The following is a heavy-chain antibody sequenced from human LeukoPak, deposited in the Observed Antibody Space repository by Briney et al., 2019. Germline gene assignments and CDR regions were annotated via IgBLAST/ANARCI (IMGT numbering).Heavy chain of an antibody. D-gene: IGHD4-17*01. CDR1: GGTFSSYA. V-gene: IGHV1-69*13. CDR3: ARDLGVDFSDYGDYRHPLHFDY. J-gene: IGHJ4*02. CDR2: IIPIFGTA. Sequence: GASVKVSCKASGGTFSSYAISWVRQAPGQGLEWRGGIIPIFGTANYAQKFQGRVTITADESTSTAYMELSSLRSEDTAVYYCARDLGVDFSDYGDYRHPLHFDYWGQGTLVTVSS.